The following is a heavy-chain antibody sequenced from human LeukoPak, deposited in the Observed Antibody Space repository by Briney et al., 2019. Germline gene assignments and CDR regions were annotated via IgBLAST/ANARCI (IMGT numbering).Heavy chain of an antibody. CDR1: GFTFSSYG. D-gene: IGHD7-27*01. J-gene: IGHJ4*02. Sequence: PGGSLKLSCVASGFTFSSYGMHWVRQAPGKGLEWVAVIWYDGSNKYYADSVKGRFTISRDNSKNTLYLQMNSLRAEDTAVYYCARAELTGDGVDYWGQGTLVTVSS. CDR2: IWYDGSNK. CDR3: ARAELTGDGVDY. V-gene: IGHV3-33*01.